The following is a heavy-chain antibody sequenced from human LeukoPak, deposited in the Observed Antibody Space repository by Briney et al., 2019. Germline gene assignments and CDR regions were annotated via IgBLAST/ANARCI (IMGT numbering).Heavy chain of an antibody. V-gene: IGHV1-8*01. CDR3: ARGPFYLSSGWQRPNY. D-gene: IGHD6-19*01. J-gene: IGHJ4*02. CDR1: GYTFTSYD. CDR2: MNPNSGNT. Sequence: ASVKVSCKASGYTFTSYDINWVRQATGQGLEWMGWMNPNSGNTGYAQKFQGRVTMTRNTSISTAYMELSGLRSEDTAVYYCARGPFYLSSGWQRPNYWGQGTLVTVSS.